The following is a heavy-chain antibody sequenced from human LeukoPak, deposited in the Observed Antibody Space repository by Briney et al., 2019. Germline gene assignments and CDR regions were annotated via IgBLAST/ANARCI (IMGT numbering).Heavy chain of an antibody. J-gene: IGHJ3*02. CDR2: ISISGSTI. D-gene: IGHD3-22*01. CDR3: ARGGSSGYYYNAFDI. CDR1: GFTFSSYE. V-gene: IGHV3-48*03. Sequence: PGGSLRLSCAASGFTFSSYEMNWVRQAPGKGLEWVSYISISGSTIYADPVKGRFTISRDNAKNSVHLQMNSLTAEDAAVYYCARGGSSGYYYNAFDIWGQGTMVTASS.